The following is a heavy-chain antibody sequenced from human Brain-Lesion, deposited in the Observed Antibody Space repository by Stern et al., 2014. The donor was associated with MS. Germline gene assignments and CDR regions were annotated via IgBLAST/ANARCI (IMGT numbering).Heavy chain of an antibody. D-gene: IGHD2-2*01. Sequence: QVQLQESGPGLVKPSQTLSLSCTVSGGSISSGGYYWSWIRQPAGKGLEWIGRIFNSGSTSSKPSLTSRVPISKNTSKNQFSLRLNSMTAADTAVYYCARGRVVPGFQYYATDVWGQGTTVIVSS. CDR3: ARGRVVPGFQYYATDV. J-gene: IGHJ6*02. V-gene: IGHV4-61*02. CDR2: IFNSGST. CDR1: GGSISSGGYY.